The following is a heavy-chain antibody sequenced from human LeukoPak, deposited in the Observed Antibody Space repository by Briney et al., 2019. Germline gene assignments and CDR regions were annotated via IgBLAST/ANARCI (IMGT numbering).Heavy chain of an antibody. CDR2: INPNSGGT. CDR1: GYTFIGYH. V-gene: IGHV1-2*02. D-gene: IGHD6-6*01. CDR3: AFTRGIQQLVGFDY. Sequence: GASVKVSCKASGYTFIGYHIHWVRQAPGQGLEWMGWINPNSGGTNYAQKFQGRVTMTRDTSISTAYMELSRLRSDDTAVYYCAFTRGIQQLVGFDYWGQGTLVTVSS. J-gene: IGHJ4*02.